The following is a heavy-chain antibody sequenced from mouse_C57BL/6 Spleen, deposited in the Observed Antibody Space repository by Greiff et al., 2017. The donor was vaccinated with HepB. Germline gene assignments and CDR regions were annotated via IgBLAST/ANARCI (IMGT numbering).Heavy chain of an antibody. V-gene: IGHV1-64*01. D-gene: IGHD1-1*01. CDR1: GYTFTSYW. J-gene: IGHJ4*01. Sequence: VQLQQPGAELVKPGASVKLSCKASGYTFTSYWMHWVKQRPGQGLEWIGMIHPNSGSTNYNEKFKSKATLTVDKSSSTAYMQLSSLTSEDSAVYYCARKDHYYGSSYDYAMDYWGQGTSVTVSS. CDR3: ARKDHYYGSSYDYAMDY. CDR2: IHPNSGST.